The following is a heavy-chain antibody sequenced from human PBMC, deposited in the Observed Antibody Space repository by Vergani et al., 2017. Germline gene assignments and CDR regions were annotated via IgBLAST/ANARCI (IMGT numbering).Heavy chain of an antibody. CDR3: TTDXRYCGDGSCYWLRDHHYYGMDV. Sequence: EVQLVESGGGIVKPGGSLRLSCVASGFSFRNAWMNWVRRTPGKGLEWVGRIKSTFDRGTTDYAAAVKGRFTISRDYSKNTLFLQMNGLKNEDIGVYYYTTDXRYCGDGSCYWLRDHHYYGMDVWGQGTTVTVSS. CDR1: GFSFRNAW. D-gene: IGHD2-21*01. V-gene: IGHV3-15*07. J-gene: IGHJ6*02. CDR2: IKSTFDRGTT.